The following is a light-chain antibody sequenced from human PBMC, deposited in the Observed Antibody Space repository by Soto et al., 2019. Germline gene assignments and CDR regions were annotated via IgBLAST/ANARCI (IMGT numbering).Light chain of an antibody. Sequence: DIQMTQSPSTLSASVRDRVTITCRASQSISSWLAWYQQKPGKAPKLLIYKASSLESGVPSRFSGSGSGTEFTLTISSLQSEDFAVYYCQQYNNWPLFGQETKGDIK. J-gene: IGKJ1*01. V-gene: IGKV1-5*03. CDR2: KAS. CDR3: QQYNNWPL. CDR1: QSISSW.